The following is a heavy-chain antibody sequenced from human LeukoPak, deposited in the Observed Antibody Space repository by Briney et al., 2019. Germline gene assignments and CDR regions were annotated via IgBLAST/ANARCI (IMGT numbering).Heavy chain of an antibody. CDR3: ARTQWLVWAFDI. D-gene: IGHD6-19*01. V-gene: IGHV3-7*03. CDR2: IKQDGILK. J-gene: IGHJ3*02. CDR1: GFTFRNYW. Sequence: PGGSLRLSCAASGFTFRNYWMSWVRQAPGRGLDWVATIKQDGILKHYVDSVKGRFTISRDNSKNTLYLQMNSLRAEDTAVYYCARTQWLVWAFDIWGQGTMVTVSS.